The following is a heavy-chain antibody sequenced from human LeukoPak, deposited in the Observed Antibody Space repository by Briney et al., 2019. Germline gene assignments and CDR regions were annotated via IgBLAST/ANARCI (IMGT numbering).Heavy chain of an antibody. D-gene: IGHD3-22*01. CDR3: AKDRYYDSSGYPSFFDY. CDR1: GFTFSSYG. J-gene: IGHJ4*02. Sequence: PGGSLTLSCEASGFTFSSYGTSWVRQAPGKGLEWVSTISGSGGSTYYADSVKGRFTISRDNSKNTLYLQMNSLRAEDTAVYYCAKDRYYDSSGYPSFFDYWGQGTLVTVSS. CDR2: ISGSGGST. V-gene: IGHV3-23*01.